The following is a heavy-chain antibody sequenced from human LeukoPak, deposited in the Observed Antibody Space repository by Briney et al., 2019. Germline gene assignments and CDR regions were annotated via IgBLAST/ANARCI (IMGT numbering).Heavy chain of an antibody. J-gene: IGHJ4*02. CDR3: AREHFDSSGYLD. D-gene: IGHD3-22*01. Sequence: GGSLRLSCAASGFTFSSYGMHWVRQAPGKGLEWVAVIWYDGSNKYYADSVKSRFTISRDNSKNTLYLQMNSLRAEDTAVYYCAREHFDSSGYLDWGQGTLVTVSS. CDR1: GFTFSSYG. CDR2: IWYDGSNK. V-gene: IGHV3-33*01.